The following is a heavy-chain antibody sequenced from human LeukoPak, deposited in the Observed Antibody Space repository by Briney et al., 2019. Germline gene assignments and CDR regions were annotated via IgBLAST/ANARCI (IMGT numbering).Heavy chain of an antibody. CDR3: AKGDSGYYYDSSGYLNWFDP. Sequence: QPGGSLRLSCAASGFTFSSYAMSWVRQAPGKGLERVSVISGSGGSTYYVDSVKGRFTISRDNSKNTLPLQMNSLRAEDTAVYYCAKGDSGYYYDSSGYLNWFDPWGQGTLVTVSS. J-gene: IGHJ5*02. CDR1: GFTFSSYA. V-gene: IGHV3-23*01. CDR2: ISGSGGST. D-gene: IGHD3-22*01.